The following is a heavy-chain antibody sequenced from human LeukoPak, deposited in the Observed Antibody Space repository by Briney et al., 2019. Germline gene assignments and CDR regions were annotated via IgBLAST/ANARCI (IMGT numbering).Heavy chain of an antibody. V-gene: IGHV3-30*02. J-gene: IGHJ6*03. CDR3: AKTSLSDPSGRYYYMDV. Sequence: PGGSLRLSCAASGFTFSDYYMSWIRQAPGKGLEWVAFIRFDGTSEFYADSVKARFTISRDNSQNTVSLQLNNLRIEDTALYYCAKTSLSDPSGRYYYMDVWGKGTTVTVSS. CDR1: GFTFSDYY. CDR2: IRFDGTSE. D-gene: IGHD3-16*02.